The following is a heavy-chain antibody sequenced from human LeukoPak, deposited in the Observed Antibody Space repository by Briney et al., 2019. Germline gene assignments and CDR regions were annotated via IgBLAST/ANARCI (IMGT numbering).Heavy chain of an antibody. V-gene: IGHV1-3*01. Sequence: ASVKVSCKASGYTFTEYAMHWVRLAPGHGPEWMGWINADSGNTESSQRFQGRLSITWDTSATTAYMELSSLTSEDTAVYYCARGGPNRSGWTLDYWGPGTLVTVSS. CDR2: INADSGNT. J-gene: IGHJ4*02. CDR3: ARGGPNRSGWTLDY. D-gene: IGHD6-19*01. CDR1: GYTFTEYA.